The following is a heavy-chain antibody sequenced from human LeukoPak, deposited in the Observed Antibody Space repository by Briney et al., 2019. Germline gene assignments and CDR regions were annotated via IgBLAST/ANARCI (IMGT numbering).Heavy chain of an antibody. CDR2: IYSGGST. J-gene: IGHJ4*02. V-gene: IGHV4-4*07. D-gene: IGHD7-27*01. Sequence: SETLSLTCTVSGASVSSFYWTWIRQPAGEGLEWIGRIYSGGSTNYHPSLKSRVTMSVDTSKNQFSLKLSSVTAADTAVYYCARGSLGNLDYWGQGTLVTVSS. CDR1: GASVSSFY. CDR3: ARGSLGNLDY.